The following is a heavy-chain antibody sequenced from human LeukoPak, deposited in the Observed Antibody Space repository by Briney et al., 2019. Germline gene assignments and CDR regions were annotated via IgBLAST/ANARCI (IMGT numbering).Heavy chain of an antibody. J-gene: IGHJ5*02. CDR1: GYSISSGYY. CDR3: ARDGRDYYDFWSGYYGRFDP. Sequence: SETLSLTCTVSGYSISSGYYWGWIRQPPGKGLEWIGSIYHSGSTYYNPSLKSRVTISVDTSKNQFSLKLSSVTAADTAVYYCARDGRDYYDFWSGYYGRFDPWGQGTLVTLSS. D-gene: IGHD3-3*01. CDR2: IYHSGST. V-gene: IGHV4-38-2*02.